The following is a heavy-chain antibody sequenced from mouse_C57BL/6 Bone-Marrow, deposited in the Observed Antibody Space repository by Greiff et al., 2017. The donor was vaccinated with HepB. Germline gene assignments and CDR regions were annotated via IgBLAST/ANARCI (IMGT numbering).Heavy chain of an antibody. J-gene: IGHJ1*03. CDR3: ARKGVYYDYSYWYFDV. CDR1: GFSLTSYG. V-gene: IGHV2-2*01. Sequence: VKLVESGPGLVQPSQSLSITCTVSGFSLTSYGVHWVRQSPGKGLEWLGVIWSGGSTDYNAAFISRLSISKDNSKSQVFFKMNSLQADDTAIYYCARKGVYYDYSYWYFDVWGTRTTVTVSS. CDR2: IWSGGST. D-gene: IGHD2-4*01.